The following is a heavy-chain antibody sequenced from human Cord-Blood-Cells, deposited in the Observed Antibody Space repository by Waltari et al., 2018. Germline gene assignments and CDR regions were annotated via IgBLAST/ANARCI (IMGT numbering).Heavy chain of an antibody. CDR2: IYYSGST. CDR1: GGSLRSSSYY. D-gene: IGHD7-27*01. J-gene: IGHJ4*02. V-gene: IGHV4-39*01. CDR3: ARKATGVRFDY. Sequence: QLQLQESGPGLAQPSETLSLPCTVSGGSLRSSSYYWGWIRQPPGKGLEWIGSIYYSGSTYYNPSLKSRVTISVDTSKNQFSLKLSSVTAADTAVYYCARKATGVRFDYWGQGTLVTVSS.